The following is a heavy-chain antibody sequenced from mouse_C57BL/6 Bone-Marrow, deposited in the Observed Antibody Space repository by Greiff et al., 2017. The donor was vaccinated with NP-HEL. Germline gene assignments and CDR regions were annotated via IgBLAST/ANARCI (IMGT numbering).Heavy chain of an antibody. V-gene: IGHV1-75*01. CDR3: GRRGYSNYFYYYAMDY. Sequence: QVQLQQSGPELVKPGASVKISCKASGYTFTDYYINWVKQRPGQGLEWIGWIFPGSGSTYYNEKFKGKATLTVDKSSSTAYMLLSSLTSEDSAVYFCGRRGYSNYFYYYAMDYWGQGTSVTVSS. J-gene: IGHJ4*01. CDR1: GYTFTDYY. D-gene: IGHD2-5*01. CDR2: IFPGSGST.